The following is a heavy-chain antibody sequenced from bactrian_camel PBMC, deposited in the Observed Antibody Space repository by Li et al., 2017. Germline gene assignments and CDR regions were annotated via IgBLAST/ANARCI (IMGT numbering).Heavy chain of an antibody. V-gene: IGHV3S63*01. CDR1: GFTFDDYD. CDR2: ISSDGGT. D-gene: IGHD7*01. J-gene: IGHJ4*01. Sequence: HVQLVESGGGSVQAGGSLRLSCTASGFTFDDYDMGWYRQAPGNECDLVSSISSDGGTDYADSVKGRFTISKEKDENTLYLQMNNLRPEDTAMYYCAAEPVACPPREFQDYTYWGQGTQVTVS. CDR3: AAEPVACPPREFQDYTY.